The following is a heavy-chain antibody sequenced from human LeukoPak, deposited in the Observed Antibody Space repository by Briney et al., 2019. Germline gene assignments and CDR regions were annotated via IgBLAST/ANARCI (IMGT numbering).Heavy chain of an antibody. J-gene: IGHJ4*02. CDR2: MSPDGGNT. CDR3: ARYYFDY. V-gene: IGHV1-8*01. CDR1: VYTVTSYD. Sequence: ASRKVSCKPSVYTVTSYDINWMPQATGQRLEGRGWMSPDGGNTGYAQKFQGRVTMTRNPRISTAYMELSSPRSEDMAVYYCARYYFDYWGQGTLVTVSS.